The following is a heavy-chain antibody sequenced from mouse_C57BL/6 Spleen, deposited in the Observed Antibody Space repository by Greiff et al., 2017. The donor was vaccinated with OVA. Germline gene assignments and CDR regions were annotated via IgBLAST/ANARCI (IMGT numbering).Heavy chain of an antibody. V-gene: IGHV5-6*02. Sequence: DVMLVESGGDLVKPGGSLKLSCAASGFTFSSYGMSWVGQTPDKRLEWVATISSGGSYTYYPDSVKGRFTISRDNAKNTLYLQLSSLKSEDTAMYYCARQGSYGFDYWGQGTTLTVSS. CDR1: GFTFSSYG. D-gene: IGHD1-1*02. CDR3: ARQGSYGFDY. J-gene: IGHJ2*01. CDR2: ISSGGSYT.